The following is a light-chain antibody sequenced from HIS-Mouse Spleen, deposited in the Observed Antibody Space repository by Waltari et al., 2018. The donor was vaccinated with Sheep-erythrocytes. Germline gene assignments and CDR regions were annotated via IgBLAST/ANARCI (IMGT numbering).Light chain of an antibody. V-gene: IGLV2-11*01. J-gene: IGLJ1*01. Sequence: QSALTQPRSVSGSPGQSVTISCTGTSSDVGGYNYVSWYQQHPGKAPKLMIYDVSKRPSGVPDRFSGSKSGNTASLTISGLQAEDEADYYCCSYADSYNHVFGTGTKVTVL. CDR2: DVS. CDR3: CSYADSYNHV. CDR1: SSDVGGYNY.